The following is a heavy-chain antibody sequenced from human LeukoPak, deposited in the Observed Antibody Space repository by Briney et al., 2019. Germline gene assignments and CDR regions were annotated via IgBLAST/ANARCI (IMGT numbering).Heavy chain of an antibody. J-gene: IGHJ4*02. CDR2: IYPGDSDT. CDR1: GYSFTSYW. D-gene: IGHD3-10*01. V-gene: IGHV5-51*01. Sequence: GESLKISCKGSGYSFTSYWIGWVRQMPGKGLEWMGIIYPGDSDTRYSPSFQGQVTISADKSISTTYLQWSSLKASDTAMYYCARLVKWFRGSWAYFDYWGQGTLVTVSS. CDR3: ARLVKWFRGSWAYFDY.